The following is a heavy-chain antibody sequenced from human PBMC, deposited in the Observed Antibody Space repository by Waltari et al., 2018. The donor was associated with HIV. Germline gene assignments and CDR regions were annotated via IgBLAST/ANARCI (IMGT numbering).Heavy chain of an antibody. CDR2: LSHDGRNE. J-gene: IGHJ5*02. V-gene: IGHV3-30*04. Sequence: QEHLVDSGGGVVQPGRSLRLSCVASEFTFSSYAMHWVRQAPGRGLEWVADLSHDGRNEYYAESVRGRFTISRDNSKNTLYLQMNNVRSEDMGVYYCARGDTGGVYGGWFYPWGQGTLVTVSS. D-gene: IGHD3-16*01. CDR1: EFTFSSYA. CDR3: ARGDTGGVYGGWFYP.